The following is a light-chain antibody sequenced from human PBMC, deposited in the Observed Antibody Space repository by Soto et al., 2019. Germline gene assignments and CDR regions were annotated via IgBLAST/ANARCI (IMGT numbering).Light chain of an antibody. Sequence: EIVMTQSPATVSVSPGDRVTLSCRASRTVHSNVAWYQHKPGQAPRLLIYGASFRATGMPARFSGSGFGTEFTLTISSLQSEDFDVYYGQQYNNERQPSGPGTEVDIK. V-gene: IGKV3-15*01. J-gene: IGKJ1*01. CDR1: RTVHSN. CDR3: QQYNNERQP. CDR2: GAS.